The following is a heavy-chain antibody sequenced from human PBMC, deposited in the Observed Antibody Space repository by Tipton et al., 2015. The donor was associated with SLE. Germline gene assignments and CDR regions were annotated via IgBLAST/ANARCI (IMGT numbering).Heavy chain of an antibody. Sequence: LRLSCTVSGGSISSYYWSWIRQPAGKGLEWIGRIYTSGSTNYNPSLKSRLTISVDTSKNQFSLKLSSVTAADTAVFYCARRRITARPGLDYWGQGTLVTVSS. CDR1: GGSISSYY. J-gene: IGHJ4*02. CDR2: IYTSGST. V-gene: IGHV4-4*07. CDR3: ARRRITARPGLDY. D-gene: IGHD6-6*01.